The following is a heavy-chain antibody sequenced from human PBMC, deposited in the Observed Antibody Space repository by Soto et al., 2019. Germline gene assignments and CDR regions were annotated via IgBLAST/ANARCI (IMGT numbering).Heavy chain of an antibody. V-gene: IGHV3-11*01. D-gene: IGHD3-3*01. Sequence: SMRLSRAVATFTFGDFYIRWISQAPKRGRGWDSSISSGGSTIYYADSVKGRFTISRDNAKNSLYLQMNSLRAEGTAVYYCARVPGYYDFYSSHYYYYYGMDVWGQGTTVTVSS. CDR2: ISSGGSTI. CDR1: TFTFGDFY. J-gene: IGHJ6*02. CDR3: ARVPGYYDFYSSHYYYYYGMDV.